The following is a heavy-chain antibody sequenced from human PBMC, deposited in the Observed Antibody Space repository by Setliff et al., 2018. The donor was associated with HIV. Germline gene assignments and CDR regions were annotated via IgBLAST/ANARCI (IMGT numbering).Heavy chain of an antibody. D-gene: IGHD3-22*01. Sequence: PSETLSLTCAVSGYSISSGYYWGWIRQPPGKGLEWIGSIYTSGSTNYNPSLKSRVTISVDTSKNQFYLKLSSVTAADTAVYYCARILLYDSSAYFVNAFDIWGQGTVVTVSS. CDR1: GYSISSGYY. CDR2: IYTSGST. CDR3: ARILLYDSSAYFVNAFDI. J-gene: IGHJ3*02. V-gene: IGHV4-38-2*01.